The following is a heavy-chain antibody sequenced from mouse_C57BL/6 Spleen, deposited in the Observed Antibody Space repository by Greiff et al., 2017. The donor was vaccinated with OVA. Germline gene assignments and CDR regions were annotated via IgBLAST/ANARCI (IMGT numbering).Heavy chain of an antibody. CDR3: ARESMDCYAMDY. CDR2: INHNYGTT. V-gene: IGHV1-39*01. Sequence: EVQLQQSGPELVKPGASVKISCKASGYSFTDYNMNWVKQSNGKSLEWIGVINHNYGTTSYNQKFKGKATLTVDKSSSTAYLQLISLTSEDTAVYCCARESMDCYAMDYWGQGTSVTVSS. D-gene: IGHD2-10*02. CDR1: GYSFTDYN. J-gene: IGHJ4*01.